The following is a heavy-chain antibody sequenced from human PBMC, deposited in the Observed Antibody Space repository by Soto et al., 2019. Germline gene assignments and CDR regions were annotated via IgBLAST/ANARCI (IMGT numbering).Heavy chain of an antibody. Sequence: EVQLVESGGGLVKPGGSLRHSCAASGFIFRSYSMNWVRQAPGNGLEWVSSISSSSSYIYYAASVTGRFTISRDNAKNSLYLQMNSLRAEDTAIYYCTSERSYDTTGVNDYWGRGTLVTVSS. D-gene: IGHD3-22*01. CDR3: TSERSYDTTGVNDY. J-gene: IGHJ4*02. V-gene: IGHV3-21*01. CDR2: ISSSSSYI. CDR1: GFIFRSYS.